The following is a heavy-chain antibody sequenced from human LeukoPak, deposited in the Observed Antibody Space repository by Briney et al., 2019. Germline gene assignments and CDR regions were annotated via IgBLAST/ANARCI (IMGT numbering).Heavy chain of an antibody. D-gene: IGHD6-13*01. CDR2: INHSGST. Sequence: SETLSLTCAVYGGSFSGYYWSWIRQPPGKGLEWIGEINHSGSTNYNPSLKSRVTISVDTSKNQFPLKLSSVTAADTAVYYCARVVGRYSSSWYDWFDPWGQGTLVTVSS. CDR3: ARVVGRYSSSWYDWFDP. CDR1: GGSFSGYY. V-gene: IGHV4-34*01. J-gene: IGHJ5*02.